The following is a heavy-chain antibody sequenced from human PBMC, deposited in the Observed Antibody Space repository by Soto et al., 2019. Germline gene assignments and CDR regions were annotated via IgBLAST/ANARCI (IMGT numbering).Heavy chain of an antibody. CDR3: AKAYGESPHH. J-gene: IGHJ1*01. CDR1: GFAFSSFG. V-gene: IGHV3-30*18. CDR2: ISYDGNTK. Sequence: PGGSLRLSCAASGFAFSSFGMHWVRQAPGKGLEWLTVISYDGNTKYYAESVKGRFTISRDNSKNTLYLQMNSLRTEDTALYYCAKAYGESPHHWGQANLGTLS. D-gene: IGHD3-10*01.